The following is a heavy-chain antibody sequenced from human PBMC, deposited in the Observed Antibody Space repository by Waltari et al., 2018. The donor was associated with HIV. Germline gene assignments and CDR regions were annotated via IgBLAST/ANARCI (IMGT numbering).Heavy chain of an antibody. CDR1: GFTFSSYW. Sequence: EVQVVESGGGLVQPGGTLRLSCAASGFTFSSYWMHWVRQVPGKWLEWVSRINTDGSSTSYADSVEGRCTISRDNAKNTLFLQLYSLRAEDTAVYYCATSVESYDFWSGAYYFDYWGQGTLVTVSS. CDR2: INTDGSST. V-gene: IGHV3-74*01. CDR3: ATSVESYDFWSGAYYFDY. J-gene: IGHJ4*02. D-gene: IGHD3-3*01.